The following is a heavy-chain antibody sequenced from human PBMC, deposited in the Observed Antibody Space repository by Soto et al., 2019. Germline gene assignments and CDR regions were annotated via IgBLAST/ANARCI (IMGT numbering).Heavy chain of an antibody. Sequence: QVQLVESGGGVVQPGRSLRLSCAASGFTFSSYAMHWVRQAPGKGLEWVAVISNEGSNKYYADSVKGRFTISRDNSKNTLYLQMNSLRAEDTAVYYCARAYEGDYFDYWGQGTLVTVSS. J-gene: IGHJ4*02. D-gene: IGHD3-16*01. CDR1: GFTFSSYA. V-gene: IGHV3-30-3*01. CDR2: ISNEGSNK. CDR3: ARAYEGDYFDY.